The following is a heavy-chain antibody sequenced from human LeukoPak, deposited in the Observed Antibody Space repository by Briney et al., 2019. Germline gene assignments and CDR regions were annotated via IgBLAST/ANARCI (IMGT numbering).Heavy chain of an antibody. D-gene: IGHD5-24*01. CDR3: ARELGDGYNPFDY. CDR1: EFTVSSNY. CDR2: IYSGGST. J-gene: IGHJ4*02. V-gene: IGHV3-53*01. Sequence: GGSLRLSCAASEFTVSSNYMSWVRQAPGKGLEWVSVIYSGGSTYYADSVKGRFTISRDSSKNTLYLQMNSLRAEDTAVYYCARELGDGYNPFDYWGQGTLVTVSS.